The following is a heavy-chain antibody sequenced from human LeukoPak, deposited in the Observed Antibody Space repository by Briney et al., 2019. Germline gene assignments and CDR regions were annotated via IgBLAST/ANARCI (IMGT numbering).Heavy chain of an antibody. Sequence: GGSLRLSCAASGFTFSGRWMSWLRQAPGKGLEWVANINQDGTDKYYVDSVKGRFTISRDNAKNSLYLQMNSLRAEDTAVYYCAREIVGTHKSRFDPWGQGTLVTASS. J-gene: IGHJ5*02. V-gene: IGHV3-7*03. CDR3: AREIVGTHKSRFDP. CDR2: INQDGTDK. CDR1: GFTFSGRW. D-gene: IGHD1-26*01.